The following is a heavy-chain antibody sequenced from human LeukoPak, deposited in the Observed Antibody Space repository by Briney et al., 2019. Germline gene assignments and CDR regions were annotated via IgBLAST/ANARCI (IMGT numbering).Heavy chain of an antibody. J-gene: IGHJ3*02. D-gene: IGHD3-22*01. V-gene: IGHV4-39*07. Sequence: PSETLSLTCNVSGGSISTTNYYWGWIRQPPGKGLEWLGNIHYSGGTYYNPSLQSRVTLSVDTSKNQFSLKLSSVTAADTAVYFCARARNYYDSSDYYFEGDAFDIWGQGTMVSVSS. CDR1: GGSISTTNYY. CDR2: IHYSGGT. CDR3: ARARNYYDSSDYYFEGDAFDI.